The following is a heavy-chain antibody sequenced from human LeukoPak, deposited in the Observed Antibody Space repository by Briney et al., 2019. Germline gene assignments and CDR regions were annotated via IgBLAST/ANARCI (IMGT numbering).Heavy chain of an antibody. CDR2: VKSVAEGGAS. CDR3: TKNTGDFDI. V-gene: IGHV3-15*07. CDR1: SLIFSHAW. D-gene: IGHD4-17*01. J-gene: IGHJ3*02. Sequence: GGSLRLSCVFPSLIFSHAWMNWVRQAPGKGLEWVGRVKSVAEGGASEYGTPVKGRFTISRDDSKKTVYLQMHNLSTEDTALYYCTKNTGDFDIWGQGTMVIVSS.